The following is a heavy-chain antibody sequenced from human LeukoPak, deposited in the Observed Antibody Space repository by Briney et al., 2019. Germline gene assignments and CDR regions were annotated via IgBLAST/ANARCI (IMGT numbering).Heavy chain of an antibody. V-gene: IGHV4-59*01. Sequence: SETLSLTCTVSGGSISSYYWSWIRQPPGKGLEWIGYIYYSGSTNYNPSLKSRVTISVDTSKNQFSLKLSSVTAADTAVYYCARGCSSTSCYMGNWFDPWGQGTLVTVSS. CDR1: GGSISSYY. CDR2: IYYSGST. CDR3: ARGCSSTSCYMGNWFDP. J-gene: IGHJ5*02. D-gene: IGHD2-2*02.